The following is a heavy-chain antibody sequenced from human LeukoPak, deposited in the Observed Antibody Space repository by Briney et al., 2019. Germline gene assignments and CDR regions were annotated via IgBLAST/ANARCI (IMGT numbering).Heavy chain of an antibody. CDR3: AKDSGYYGSGSYYDY. D-gene: IGHD3-10*01. CDR2: ISSSGSTI. Sequence: PGGSLRLSCAASGFTFSSYEMNWVRQAPGKGLEWVSYISSSGSTIYYADSVKGRFTISRDNAKNSLYLQMNSLRAEDTAVYYCAKDSGYYGSGSYYDYWGQGTLVTVSS. J-gene: IGHJ4*02. CDR1: GFTFSSYE. V-gene: IGHV3-48*03.